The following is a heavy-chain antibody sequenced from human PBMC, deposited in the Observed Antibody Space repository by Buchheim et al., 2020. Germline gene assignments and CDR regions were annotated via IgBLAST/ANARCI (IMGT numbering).Heavy chain of an antibody. CDR3: ATALLRDPTVNHNPYYFDY. V-gene: IGHV1-69*01. CDR1: GGTFSSYA. CDR2: IIPIFGTA. D-gene: IGHD4-17*01. Sequence: QVQLVQSGAEVKKPGSSVKVSCKASGGTFSSYAISWVRQAPGQGLEWMGGIIPIFGTANYAQKFQGRVTITADESTSTAYIDLSSLRSEDTAVYYCATALLRDPTVNHNPYYFDYWGQGTL. J-gene: IGHJ4*02.